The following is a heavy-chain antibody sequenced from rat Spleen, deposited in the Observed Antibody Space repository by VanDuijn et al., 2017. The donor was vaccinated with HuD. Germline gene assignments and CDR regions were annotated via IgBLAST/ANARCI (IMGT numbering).Heavy chain of an antibody. CDR1: GFSLINYS. D-gene: IGHD5-1*01. J-gene: IGHJ4*01. Sequence: QVQLMESGPGLVQPSETLSLTCTVSGFSLINYSVHWIRQPPGKGLEWMGVLWRSGSTEYNSALKSRLSISRDTSKNHIFLKMNSLQSEDTTTYYCARAPGNGYVMDAWGQGASVTVSS. CDR3: ARAPGNGYVMDA. CDR2: LWRSGST. V-gene: IGHV2-45*01.